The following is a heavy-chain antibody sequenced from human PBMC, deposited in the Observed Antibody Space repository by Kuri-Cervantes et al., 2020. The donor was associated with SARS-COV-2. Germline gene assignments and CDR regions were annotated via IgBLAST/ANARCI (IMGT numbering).Heavy chain of an antibody. CDR2: IYSGGST. J-gene: IGHJ6*03. CDR1: GFTFDDYG. D-gene: IGHD1-7*01. Sequence: GESLKISCAASGFTFDDYGMSWVRQAPGKGLEWVSVIYSGGSTYYADSVKGRFTISRDNSKNTLYLQMNSLRAEDTAVYYCAGDRELELHYYYYYMDVWGKGTTVTVSS. CDR3: AGDRELELHYYYYYMDV. V-gene: IGHV3-66*01.